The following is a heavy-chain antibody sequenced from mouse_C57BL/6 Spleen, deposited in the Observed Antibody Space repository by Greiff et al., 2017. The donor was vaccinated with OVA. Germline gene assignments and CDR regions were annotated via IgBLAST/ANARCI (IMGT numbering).Heavy chain of an antibody. CDR2: IDPEDGDN. CDR3: ARGTLYYFDY. CDR1: GFNIKDYY. D-gene: IGHD5-1*01. V-gene: IGHV14-2*01. J-gene: IGHJ2*01. Sequence: EVKLVESGAELVKPGASVKLSCTASGFNIKDYYMHWVKQRTEQGLEWLGRIDPEDGDNKYAPKFQGKATITADTSSNTAYLQLSILTSEDPAVYYCARGTLYYFDYWGQGTTLTVSS.